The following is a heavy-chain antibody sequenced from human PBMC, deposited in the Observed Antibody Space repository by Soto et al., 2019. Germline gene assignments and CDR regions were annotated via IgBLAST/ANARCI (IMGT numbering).Heavy chain of an antibody. J-gene: IGHJ4*02. CDR3: ARDLGYYASDGYFDY. CDR1: GFTFSDYY. V-gene: IGHV3-11*01. D-gene: IGHD3-22*01. Sequence: GGSLRLSCAASGFTFSDYYMSWIRQAPGKGLEWVSYISSSGSIIYYADSVRGRFTISRDNAKNSLYLQLNSLRAEDTAVYYCARDLGYYASDGYFDYWGQGTVVTVSS. CDR2: ISSSGSII.